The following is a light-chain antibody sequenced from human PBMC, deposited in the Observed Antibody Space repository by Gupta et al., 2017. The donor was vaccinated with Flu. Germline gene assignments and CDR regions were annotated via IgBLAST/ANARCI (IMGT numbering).Light chain of an antibody. V-gene: IGLV2-14*04. CDR2: DVS. J-gene: IGLJ1*01. Sequence: ITISCTGTSSDVGGYNYVSWYQQHPGKAPKLMIYDVSNRPSGVSNRFSGSKPGNTASLTISGLQAEDEADYYCSSYTSSSTLYVFGTGTKVTVL. CDR1: SSDVGGYNY. CDR3: SSYTSSSTLYV.